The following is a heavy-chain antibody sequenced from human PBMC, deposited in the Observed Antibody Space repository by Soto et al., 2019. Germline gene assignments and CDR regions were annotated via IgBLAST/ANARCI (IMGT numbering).Heavy chain of an antibody. CDR3: ARTSIMITFGGVIPLDY. Sequence: ASVKVSCKASGYTFTSYGISWVRQAPGQRLEWMGWISAYNGNTNYAQKLQGRVTMTTDTSTSTAYMELRSLRSDDTAVYYCARTSIMITFGGVIPLDYWGQGTLVTVSS. V-gene: IGHV1-18*01. J-gene: IGHJ4*02. D-gene: IGHD3-16*02. CDR2: ISAYNGNT. CDR1: GYTFTSYG.